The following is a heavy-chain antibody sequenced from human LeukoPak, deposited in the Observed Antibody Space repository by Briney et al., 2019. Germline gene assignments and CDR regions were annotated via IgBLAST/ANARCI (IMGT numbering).Heavy chain of an antibody. D-gene: IGHD3-16*01. J-gene: IGHJ6*03. CDR1: GASISSYY. Sequence: SETLSLTCTVSGASISSYYWSWIRQPPGKGLEWIGYIYYTGSTNYNPSLKSRVTISLDTSKNQFSLKLSSVTAADTAVYYCARETSQKGAHYMDVWGKGTTVTISS. CDR2: IYYTGST. V-gene: IGHV4-59*01. CDR3: ARETSQKGAHYMDV.